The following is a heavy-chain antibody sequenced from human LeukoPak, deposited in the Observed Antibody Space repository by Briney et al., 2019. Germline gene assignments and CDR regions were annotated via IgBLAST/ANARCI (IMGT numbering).Heavy chain of an antibody. CDR2: IYSGGST. J-gene: IGHJ3*02. V-gene: IGHV3-66*01. CDR1: GFTVSGNY. Sequence: GGSLRLSCAASGFTVSGNYMSWVRQAPGKGLEWVSVIYSGGSTYYADSVKGRFTISRDNSKNTLYLQMNSLRAEDTAVYYCARDVLLRFGEGGAFDIWGQGTMVTVSS. CDR3: ARDVLLRFGEGGAFDI. D-gene: IGHD3-10*01.